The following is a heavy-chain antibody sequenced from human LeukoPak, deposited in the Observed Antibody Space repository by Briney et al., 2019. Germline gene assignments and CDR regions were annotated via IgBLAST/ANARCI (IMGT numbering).Heavy chain of an antibody. Sequence: GESLKISFKGSGYRFTSYCIGWVRQMPGKGLEWMGIIYPGDSDTRYSPSFQGQVTISADKSISTAYLQWSSLKASDTAIYYWARPPYDSSGYYLRDYWGQGTLVTVSS. J-gene: IGHJ4*02. D-gene: IGHD3-22*01. CDR3: ARPPYDSSGYYLRDY. V-gene: IGHV5-51*01. CDR2: IYPGDSDT. CDR1: GYRFTSYC.